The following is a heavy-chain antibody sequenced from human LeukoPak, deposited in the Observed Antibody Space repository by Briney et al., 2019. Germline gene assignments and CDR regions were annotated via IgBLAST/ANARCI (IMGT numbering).Heavy chain of an antibody. V-gene: IGHV3-23*01. J-gene: IGHJ6*03. CDR1: GFIVTGNY. D-gene: IGHD5-12*01. CDR3: AKGGWGGYDYYYYYYMDV. CDR2: ISGSGGST. Sequence: GGSLRLSCAASGFIVTGNYMNWVRQAPGKGLEWVSAISGSGGSTYYADSVKGRFTISRDNSKNTLYLQMNSLRAEDTAVYYCAKGGWGGYDYYYYYYMDVWGKGTTVTVSS.